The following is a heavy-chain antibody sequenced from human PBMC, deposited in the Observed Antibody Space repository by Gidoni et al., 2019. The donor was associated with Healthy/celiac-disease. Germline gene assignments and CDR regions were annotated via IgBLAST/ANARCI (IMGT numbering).Heavy chain of an antibody. CDR3: AKDGRSGNWNWYFDL. Sequence: QVQLVASGVGVVPPGRSLRLSCAAYGFTFRSYAMHWVSQAPGKGLECVAVITNDGSNKSYADSVKGRFTSSRDNSKNTLYRQRNSLRAEDTAVYYCAKDGRSGNWNWYFDLWGRGTLVTVSS. J-gene: IGHJ2*01. CDR2: ITNDGSNK. V-gene: IGHV3-30*18. D-gene: IGHD1-20*01. CDR1: GFTFRSYA.